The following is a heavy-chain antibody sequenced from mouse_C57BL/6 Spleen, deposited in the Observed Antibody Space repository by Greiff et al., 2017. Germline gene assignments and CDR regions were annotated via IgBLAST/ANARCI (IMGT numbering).Heavy chain of an antibody. D-gene: IGHD1-2*01. Sequence: EVQLQESGGGLVKPGGSLKLSCAASGFTFSDYGMHWVRQAPEKGLEWVAYISSGSSTIYYADTVKGRFTISRDNAKNTLFLQMTSLRSEDTAMYYCARALPLDYWGQGTTLTVSS. V-gene: IGHV5-17*01. J-gene: IGHJ2*01. CDR3: ARALPLDY. CDR2: ISSGSSTI. CDR1: GFTFSDYG.